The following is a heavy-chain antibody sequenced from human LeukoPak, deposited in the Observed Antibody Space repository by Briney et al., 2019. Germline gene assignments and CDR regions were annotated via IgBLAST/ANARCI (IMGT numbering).Heavy chain of an antibody. V-gene: IGHV1-2*06. J-gene: IGHJ4*02. CDR1: GYTFTGYY. CDR2: INPNSGGT. CDR3: ASMRDGYNWAANY. Sequence: ASVKVSCKASGYTFTGYYMHWVRQAPGQGLEWMGRINPNSGGTNYAQDFQGRVTMTRNTSISTAYMELSSLRSEDTAVYYCASMRDGYNWAANYWGQGTLVTVSS. D-gene: IGHD5-24*01.